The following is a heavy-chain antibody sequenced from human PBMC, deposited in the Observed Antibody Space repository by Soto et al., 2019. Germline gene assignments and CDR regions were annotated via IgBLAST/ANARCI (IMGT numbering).Heavy chain of an antibody. CDR3: ARDVYSSSWERYFQH. CDR1: GFTFSSYS. Sequence: PGGSLRLSCAASGFTFSSYSMNWVRQAPGKGLEWVSYISSSSSTIYYADSVKGRFTISRDNAKNSLYLQMNSLRAEDTAVYYCARDVYSSSWERYFQHWGQGTLVTVSS. D-gene: IGHD6-13*01. V-gene: IGHV3-48*01. J-gene: IGHJ1*01. CDR2: ISSSSSTI.